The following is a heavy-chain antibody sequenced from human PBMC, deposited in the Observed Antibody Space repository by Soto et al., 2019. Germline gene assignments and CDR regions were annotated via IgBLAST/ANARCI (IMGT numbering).Heavy chain of an antibody. J-gene: IGHJ6*03. V-gene: IGHV5-51*01. CDR3: ARHVVVPAAFSTSYYYYMDV. CDR2: IYPGDSDT. D-gene: IGHD2-2*01. Sequence: GESLKISCKGSGYSFTSYWIGWVRQMPGKGLEWMGIIYPGDSDTRYSPSFQGQVTISADKSISTAYLQWSSLKASDTAMYYCARHVVVPAAFSTSYYYYMDVWSKGTTVTVSS. CDR1: GYSFTSYW.